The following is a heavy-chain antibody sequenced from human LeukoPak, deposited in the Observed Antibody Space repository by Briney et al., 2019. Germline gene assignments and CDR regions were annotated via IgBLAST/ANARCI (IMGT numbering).Heavy chain of an antibody. CDR2: ISAYNGNT. CDR3: ARDRYYDSSGHGVYYFDY. Sequence: ASVKVSCKASGGTFSSYAISWVRQAPGQGLEWMGWISAYNGNTDYAQNLQDRVTMTTDTSTSTAYMELRSLRSDDTAVYYCARDRYYDSSGHGVYYFDYWGQGALVTVSS. D-gene: IGHD3-22*01. J-gene: IGHJ4*02. V-gene: IGHV1-18*01. CDR1: GGTFSSYA.